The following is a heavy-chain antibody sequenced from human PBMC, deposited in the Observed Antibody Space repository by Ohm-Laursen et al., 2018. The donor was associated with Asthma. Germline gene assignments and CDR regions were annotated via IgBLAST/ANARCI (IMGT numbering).Heavy chain of an antibody. J-gene: IGHJ6*02. D-gene: IGHD1-26*01. CDR3: ARDVGRSGTYWGNGYSYGLDV. Sequence: SLRLSCAASGLTFSSYWMTWVRQAPGKGPEWVAHIKEDGSEESYLASVKGRFTISRDNAKNSLSLQMNSLRAEDTAVYYCARDVGRSGTYWGNGYSYGLDVWGLGTTVTVS. V-gene: IGHV3-7*05. CDR2: IKEDGSEE. CDR1: GLTFSSYW.